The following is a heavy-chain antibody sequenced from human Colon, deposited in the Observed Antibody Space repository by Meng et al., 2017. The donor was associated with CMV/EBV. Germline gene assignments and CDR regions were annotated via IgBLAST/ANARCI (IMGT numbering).Heavy chain of an antibody. CDR1: GFTFSIYA. CDR3: AKGADYLNFWSGYAY. Sequence: GGSLRLSCAASGFTFSIYAMSWVRQAPGKGLEWVSSISDKGSSSYYADSVKGRFSFSRDNSRNTLYLELSSLRDDDTAVYFCAKGADYLNFWSGYAYWGQGTLVTVSS. D-gene: IGHD3-3*01. V-gene: IGHV3-23*01. J-gene: IGHJ4*02. CDR2: ISDKGSSS.